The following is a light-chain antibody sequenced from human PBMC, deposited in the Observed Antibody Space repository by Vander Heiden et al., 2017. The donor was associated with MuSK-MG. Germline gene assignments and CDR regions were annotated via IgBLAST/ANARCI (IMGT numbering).Light chain of an antibody. CDR2: AAS. V-gene: IGKV1-27*01. CDR3: QNYNSYPPYT. J-gene: IGKJ2*01. Sequence: DIQMTQSPSSLSASVGDRVTITYRASQGISNYLAWYQQKPGKVPKLLIYAASTLQAGVPSRFSGSGSGTDFTLTISSLQPEDVAPYYFQNYNSYPPYTFGQGTKLEIK. CDR1: QGISNY.